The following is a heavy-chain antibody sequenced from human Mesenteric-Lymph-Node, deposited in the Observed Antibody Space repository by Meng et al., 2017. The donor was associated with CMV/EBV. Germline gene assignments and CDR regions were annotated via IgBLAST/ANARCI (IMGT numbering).Heavy chain of an antibody. J-gene: IGHJ2*01. CDR3: ARVLGVWYFDL. Sequence: LSCAASGFTVSSNYMSWVRQAPGKGLEWVSVIYSGGSTYYADSVKGRFTISRDNSKNTLYLQMNSLRAEDTAVYYCARVLGVWYFDLWGRGTLVTVSS. V-gene: IGHV3-66*02. CDR2: IYSGGST. CDR1: GFTVSSNY.